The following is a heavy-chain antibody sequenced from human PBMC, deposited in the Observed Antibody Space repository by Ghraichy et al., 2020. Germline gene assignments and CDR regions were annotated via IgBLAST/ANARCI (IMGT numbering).Heavy chain of an antibody. Sequence: GGSLRLSCAASGFTFSSYGMHLVRQAPGKGLEWVAFIRYDGSNKYYADSVKGRFTISRDNSKNTLYLQMNSLRAEDTAVYYCAKGPNRWGGFDYWGQGTLVTVCS. V-gene: IGHV3-30*02. CDR2: IRYDGSNK. J-gene: IGHJ4*02. D-gene: IGHD3-16*01. CDR1: GFTFSSYG. CDR3: AKGPNRWGGFDY.